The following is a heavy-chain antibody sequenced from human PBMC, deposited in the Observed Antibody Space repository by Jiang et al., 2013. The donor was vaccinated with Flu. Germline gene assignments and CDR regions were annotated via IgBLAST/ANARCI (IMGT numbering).Heavy chain of an antibody. CDR1: RGSVSRDDYW. CDR3: ATYLRGYGGKGF. CDR2: IHNSGST. D-gene: IGHD4-23*01. V-gene: IGHV4-61*08. Sequence: SGSGLVKPSETLSLTCSVSRGSVSRDDYWWSWIRQPPGKGLEWIGYIHNSGSTKYSPSLKSRVTISLDTPKNQFSLKLKSLTAADTAVYYCATYLRGYGGKGFWGRGALVTVSS. J-gene: IGHJ4*02.